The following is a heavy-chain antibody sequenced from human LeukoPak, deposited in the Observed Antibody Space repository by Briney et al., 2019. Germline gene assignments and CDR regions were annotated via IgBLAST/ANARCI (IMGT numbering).Heavy chain of an antibody. J-gene: IGHJ4*02. CDR1: GYTFTGYY. CDR3: ARHYYDSSGYRYFDY. CDR2: INPNSGGT. D-gene: IGHD3-22*01. Sequence: ASVKVSCKASGYTFTGYYMHWVRQAPGQGLEWMGWINPNSGGTNYAQKFQGWVTMTRDTSISTAYMELSRLRSDDTAVYYCARHYYDSSGYRYFDYWGQGTLVTVSS. V-gene: IGHV1-2*04.